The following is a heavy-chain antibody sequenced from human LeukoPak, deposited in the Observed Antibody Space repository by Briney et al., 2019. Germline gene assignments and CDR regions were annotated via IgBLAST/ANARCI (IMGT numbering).Heavy chain of an antibody. CDR1: GFTFSSYA. V-gene: IGHV3-23*01. Sequence: GGSLRLSCAASGFTFSSYAMSWVRQAPGKGREWVSAISGSGGSTYYADSVKGRFTISRDNSKNTLYLQMNSLRAEDTAVYYCAKADLSGYYSLFDYWGQGTLVTVSS. CDR2: ISGSGGST. J-gene: IGHJ4*02. CDR3: AKADLSGYYSLFDY. D-gene: IGHD3-22*01.